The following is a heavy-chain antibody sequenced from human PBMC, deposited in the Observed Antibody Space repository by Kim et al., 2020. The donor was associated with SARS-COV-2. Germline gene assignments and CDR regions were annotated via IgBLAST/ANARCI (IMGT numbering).Heavy chain of an antibody. CDR1: GGSITSYY. CDR3: ARQLRNMGEGLIFGVVIIPAAFDP. CDR2: IYQSGTT. V-gene: IGHV4-59*08. Sequence: SETLSLTCTVSGGSITSYYWSWIRQPPGKGLEWIGYIYQSGTTNYTPSLKSRVTISVDTSKNQFSLKLSSVTAADTAVYYCARQLRNMGEGLIFGVVIIPAAFDPWGQGTLVTVSS. J-gene: IGHJ5*02. D-gene: IGHD3-3*01.